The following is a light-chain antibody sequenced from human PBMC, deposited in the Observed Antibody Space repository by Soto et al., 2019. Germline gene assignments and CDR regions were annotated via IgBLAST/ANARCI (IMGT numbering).Light chain of an antibody. CDR1: SSNIGAGYD. Sequence: QSVLTQPPSVSGAPGQRVTISCTGSSSNIGAGYDVHWYLQLPGTAPKLHIYGNTNRPSGVPDRFSGSKSGSSASLAITGLQAEDEADYYCQSHDSSLHASVFGTGTKLTVL. CDR3: QSHDSSLHASV. V-gene: IGLV1-40*01. J-gene: IGLJ1*01. CDR2: GNT.